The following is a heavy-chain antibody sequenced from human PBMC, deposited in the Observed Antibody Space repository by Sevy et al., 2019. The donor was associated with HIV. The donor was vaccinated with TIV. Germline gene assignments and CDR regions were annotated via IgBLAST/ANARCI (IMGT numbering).Heavy chain of an antibody. V-gene: IGHV3-15*01. CDR2: IKSKTDGGTT. Sequence: GGSLRLSCAASGFTFSNAWMSWVRQAPGKGLEWVGRIKSKTDGGTTDYAAPVKGRFTISRDDSKNTLYLQMNGLKTEDTAMYYCTTDPGYYYDSSGYYSPYYFDYWGQGTLVTVSS. D-gene: IGHD3-22*01. CDR1: GFTFSNAW. J-gene: IGHJ4*02. CDR3: TTDPGYYYDSSGYYSPYYFDY.